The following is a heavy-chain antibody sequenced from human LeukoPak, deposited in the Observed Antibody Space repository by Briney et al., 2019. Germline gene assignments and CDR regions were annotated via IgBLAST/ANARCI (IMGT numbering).Heavy chain of an antibody. J-gene: IGHJ4*02. Sequence: PGGSLRLSCAASGFTFSNKAMSWVRQAPGKGLEWIAAVDSTGVYTWYADSVKGRFIISRDNSVNTLYLRMNSLTAADTAMYYCASGSAGGRPYYFDYWGQGSLVTVSS. CDR1: GFTFSNKA. D-gene: IGHD2-15*01. CDR3: ASGSAGGRPYYFDY. CDR2: VDSTGVYT. V-gene: IGHV3-23*01.